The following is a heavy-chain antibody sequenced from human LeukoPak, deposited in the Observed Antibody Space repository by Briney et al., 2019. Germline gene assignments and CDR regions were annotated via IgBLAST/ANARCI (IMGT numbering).Heavy chain of an antibody. J-gene: IGHJ4*02. CDR3: VRGQDYYDSSGYWGY. CDR2: ISAYNGNT. CDR1: GYTFTSYG. Sequence: GASVKVSCKASGYTFTSYGISWVRQAPGQGLEWMGWISAYNGNTNYAQKLQGRVTMTTDTSTSTAYMELRSLRSDDTAVYYCVRGQDYYDSSGYWGYWGQGTLVTVSS. V-gene: IGHV1-18*01. D-gene: IGHD3-22*01.